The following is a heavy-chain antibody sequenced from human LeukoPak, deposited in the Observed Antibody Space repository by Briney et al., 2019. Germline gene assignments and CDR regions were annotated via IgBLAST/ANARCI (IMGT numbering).Heavy chain of an antibody. CDR2: IYHSGST. D-gene: IGHD1-7*01. Sequence: SETLSLTCTVSGYSISSGYYWGWIRQPPGKGLEWIGSIYHSGSTYYNPSLKSRVTISVDTSKNQFSLKLSSVTAADTAVYYCARVLELRFDYWGQGTLVTVSS. CDR1: GYSISSGYY. CDR3: ARVLELRFDY. J-gene: IGHJ4*02. V-gene: IGHV4-38-2*02.